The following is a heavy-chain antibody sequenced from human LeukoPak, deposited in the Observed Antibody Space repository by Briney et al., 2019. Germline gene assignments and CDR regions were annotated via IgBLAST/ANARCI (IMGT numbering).Heavy chain of an antibody. J-gene: IGHJ3*02. CDR1: GYSFTTYW. D-gene: IGHD1-26*01. V-gene: IGHV5-51*01. CDR2: INPGDSDT. Sequence: RGSLKISCKGSGYSFTTYWIGWVRQMPGKGLEYMGIINPGDSDTRYSPSFQGQVTISVDKSISTAYLQWSSLKASDTVMYYCASPRVGATAFDIWGQGTLVTVSS. CDR3: ASPRVGATAFDI.